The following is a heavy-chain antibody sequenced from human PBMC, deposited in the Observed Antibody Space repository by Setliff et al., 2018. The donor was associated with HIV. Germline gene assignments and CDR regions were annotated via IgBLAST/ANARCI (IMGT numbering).Heavy chain of an antibody. V-gene: IGHV4-4*08. Sequence: SETLSLTCRVSGTTFNSYYWTWIRQTPEKGLEWIGYIGIFRDPKYNPSLKSRVTISVDTSKNQFSLNLNSVTAADTAVYYCVRHHDSDFSGDPDWFDPWGQGILVTVSS. J-gene: IGHJ5*02. CDR2: IGIFRDP. CDR3: VRHHDSDFSGDPDWFDP. D-gene: IGHD2-15*01. CDR1: GTTFNSYY.